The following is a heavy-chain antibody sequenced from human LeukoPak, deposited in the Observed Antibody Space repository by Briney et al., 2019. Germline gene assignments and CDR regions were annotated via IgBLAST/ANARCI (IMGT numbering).Heavy chain of an antibody. D-gene: IGHD1-26*01. Sequence: GGSLRLSCAASGFTLRSYNMHWVRQAPGKGLEWVSYISTSSYYIYYADSVKGRFTISRDDAKNSLFLQMNSLRAEDTAIYYCARDASGSSTGLIDSWGQGTLVTVAS. V-gene: IGHV3-21*01. J-gene: IGHJ4*02. CDR2: ISTSSYYI. CDR3: ARDASGSSTGLIDS. CDR1: GFTLRSYN.